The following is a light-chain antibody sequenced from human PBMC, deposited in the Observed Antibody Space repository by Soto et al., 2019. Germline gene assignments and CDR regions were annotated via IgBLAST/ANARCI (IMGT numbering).Light chain of an antibody. CDR1: QSVFYNSNNRNY. CDR3: HQYYGTPYT. J-gene: IGKJ2*01. Sequence: DIVMTQSPDSLAVSLGERATINCRSSQSVFYNSNNRNYLAWYQQKPGQPPKLLVYRASIRESGVPDRFSGSGSGTDFTLTISSLQAEDVAVYYCHQYYGTPYTFGQGTKVEIK. V-gene: IGKV4-1*01. CDR2: RAS.